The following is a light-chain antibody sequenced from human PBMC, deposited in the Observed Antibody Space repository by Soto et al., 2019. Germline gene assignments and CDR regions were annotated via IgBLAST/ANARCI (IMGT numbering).Light chain of an antibody. J-gene: IGLJ1*01. V-gene: IGLV2-23*01. CDR3: SSYTSSSIYV. Sequence: QSVLTQPASVSGSPGQSITVSCAGTSSDVGGYNLVSWYQQHPGKAPKLIIYEGTERPSGISPRFSGSKSGNTASLTISGLQAQEEADYYCSSYTSSSIYVFGSGTKGTVL. CDR1: SSDVGGYNL. CDR2: EGT.